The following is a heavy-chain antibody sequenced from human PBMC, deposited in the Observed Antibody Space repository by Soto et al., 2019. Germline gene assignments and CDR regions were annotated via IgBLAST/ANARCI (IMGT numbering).Heavy chain of an antibody. J-gene: IGHJ6*03. CDR1: GCSISSSSYY. CDR2: IYYSGST. Sequence: SETLSLTFTVSGCSISSSSYYWGWIRQPPGKGLEWIGYIYYSGSTNYNPSLKSRVTISVDTSKNQFSLKLSSVTAADTAVYYCARVGLPPYLYYYYYMDVWGKGTTVTVSS. CDR3: ARVGLPPYLYYYYYMDV. D-gene: IGHD5-18*01. V-gene: IGHV4-61*05.